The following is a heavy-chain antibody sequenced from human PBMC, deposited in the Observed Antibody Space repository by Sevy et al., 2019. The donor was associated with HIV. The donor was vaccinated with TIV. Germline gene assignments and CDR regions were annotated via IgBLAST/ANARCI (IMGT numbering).Heavy chain of an antibody. V-gene: IGHV3-23*01. D-gene: IGHD6-19*01. CDR1: GFTFSNYA. CDR3: TNGHNEAVPRNWFDP. Sequence: GGSLRLSCAASGFTFSNYAMNWVRQAPGKGLEWVSGIGGRGDTTYYADSVKGRFTISRDNSNNMLYLQMNSLRAEDTAVYYCTNGHNEAVPRNWFDPWGQRTLVTVSS. J-gene: IGHJ5*02. CDR2: IGGRGDTT.